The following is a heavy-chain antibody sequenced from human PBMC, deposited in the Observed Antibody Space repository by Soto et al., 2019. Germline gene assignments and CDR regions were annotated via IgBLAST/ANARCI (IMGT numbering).Heavy chain of an antibody. CDR2: ISQTSTYT. Sequence: QAQLVEYGGGLVKPGGSLRLSCAASGFTFSDYYMSWVRQAPGNGLEWLSYISQTSTYTNYADSVRGRLTISRDNAKKSLYLQMNSLRAEDTAVYYCTTAERGKTGTRIGGQGTLVTVSS. D-gene: IGHD1-1*01. CDR1: GFTFSDYY. CDR3: TTAERGKTGTRI. V-gene: IGHV3-11*06. J-gene: IGHJ4*02.